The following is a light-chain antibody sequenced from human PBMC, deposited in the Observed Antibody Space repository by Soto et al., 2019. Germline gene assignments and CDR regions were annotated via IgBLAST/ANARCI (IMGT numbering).Light chain of an antibody. J-gene: IGKJ1*01. V-gene: IGKV2-28*01. Sequence: DIVMTQPPLSLPVTPGEPASISCRSSQSLLHSNGYNYLDWYLQKPGQSPQLLIYLGSTRASGVPDRFSGSGSGTEFTLTISSLQPDDFATYYCQQYNSYSPWTFGQGTKVDIK. CDR2: LGS. CDR3: QQYNSYSPWT. CDR1: QSLLHSNGYNY.